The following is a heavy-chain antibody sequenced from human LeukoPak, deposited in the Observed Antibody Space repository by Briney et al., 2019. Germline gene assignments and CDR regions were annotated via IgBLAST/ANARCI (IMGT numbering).Heavy chain of an antibody. J-gene: IGHJ5*02. V-gene: IGHV3-21*01. CDR2: TSSSSSYI. CDR1: GFTFSSYS. D-gene: IGHD3-10*01. Sequence: PGGSLRLSCAASGFTFSSYSMNWVRQAPGKGLEWVSSTSSSSSYIYYADSVKGRFTISRDNAKNTLYLQMNSLRAEDTAVYYCAKDGEWFGELNWFDPWGQGTLVTVSS. CDR3: AKDGEWFGELNWFDP.